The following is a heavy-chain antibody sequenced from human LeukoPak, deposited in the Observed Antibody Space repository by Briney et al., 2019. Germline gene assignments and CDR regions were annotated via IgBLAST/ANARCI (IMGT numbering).Heavy chain of an antibody. J-gene: IGHJ4*02. V-gene: IGHV4-59*11. CDR1: GVSISSHY. CDR2: MFDSEST. D-gene: IGHD5-18*01. Sequence: PSETQSLACTVSGVSISSHYWSWIRQPPGKGLEWIGYMFDSESTKDNPSLKSRITLSADTSKNQFSLRLSSVTAADTAVYYCATIKRGSIYGYFDFWGQGILVTVSS. CDR3: ATIKRGSIYGYFDF.